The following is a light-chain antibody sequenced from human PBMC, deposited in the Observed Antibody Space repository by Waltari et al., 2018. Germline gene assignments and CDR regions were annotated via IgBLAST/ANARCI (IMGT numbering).Light chain of an antibody. CDR1: SSDVVGYNY. V-gene: IGLV2-11*01. CDR3: CSYAGSYTRV. CDR2: DVS. J-gene: IGLJ3*02. Sequence: QSALTQPRSVSGSPGQSVTISCTGTSSDVVGYNYVSWYQQHPGKAPKRMIYDVSKRPSGVPDRVSRSKSGNTASLTISGLQAEDEADYYCCSYAGSYTRVFGGGTKLTVL.